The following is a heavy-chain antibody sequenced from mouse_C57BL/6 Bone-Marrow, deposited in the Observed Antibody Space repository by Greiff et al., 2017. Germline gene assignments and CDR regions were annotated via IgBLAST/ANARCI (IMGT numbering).Heavy chain of an antibody. J-gene: IGHJ3*01. CDR1: GYTFTGYW. V-gene: IGHV1-9*01. CDR3: ASDHGNTWFAY. D-gene: IGHD2-1*01. Sequence: VQLQESGAELMKPGASVKLSCKATGYTFTGYWIEWVKQRPGHGLEWIGEILPGSGSTNYNEKFKGKATFTADTSSNPAYVQLSSLTTEDAAIYYCASDHGNTWFAYWGQGTLVTVSA. CDR2: ILPGSGST.